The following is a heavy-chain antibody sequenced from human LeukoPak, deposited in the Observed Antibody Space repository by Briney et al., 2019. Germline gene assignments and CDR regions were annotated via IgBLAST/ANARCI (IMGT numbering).Heavy chain of an antibody. CDR1: GFTFSSYW. CDR3: AKRVRYGSGNYHFDH. CDR2: IGDGGSST. J-gene: IGHJ4*02. V-gene: IGHV3-23*01. D-gene: IGHD3-10*01. Sequence: GGSLRLSCAASGFTFSSYWMYWVRQAPGKGLEWVSAIGDGGSSTYYADSVSGRFTISIDNSKNTLYLQMNSLPAEDTAVYYCAKRVRYGSGNYHFDHWGQGTLVTVSS.